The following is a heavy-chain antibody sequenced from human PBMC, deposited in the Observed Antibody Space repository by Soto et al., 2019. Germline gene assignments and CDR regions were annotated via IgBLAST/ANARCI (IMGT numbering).Heavy chain of an antibody. V-gene: IGHV3-74*01. Sequence: EVQLAESGGSLVQPGESLGLSCAASGFTFRNHWMHWVRQAPGKGLEWVSRINSDTSDTSYADSVKGRFTVSRDNAKNTLYWQMNSLRVEDTAVNYYVCKERIVANFDLRGQGTLVIVSS. CDR3: VCKERIVANFDL. CDR1: GFTFRNHW. J-gene: IGHJ4*02. CDR2: INSDTSDT. D-gene: IGHD1-26*01.